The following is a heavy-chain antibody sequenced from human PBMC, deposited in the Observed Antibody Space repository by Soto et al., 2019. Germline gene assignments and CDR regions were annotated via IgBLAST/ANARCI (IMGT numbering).Heavy chain of an antibody. Sequence: SETLSLTCTVSGGSISSYYWSWIRQPPGKGLEWIGYIYYSGSTNYNPSLKSRVTISVDTSKNQFSLKLSSVTAADTAVYYCARSPTDYGDYYLDYWGQGTLVTVSS. CDR3: ARSPTDYGDYYLDY. V-gene: IGHV4-59*01. CDR1: GGSISSYY. CDR2: IYYSGST. J-gene: IGHJ4*02. D-gene: IGHD4-17*01.